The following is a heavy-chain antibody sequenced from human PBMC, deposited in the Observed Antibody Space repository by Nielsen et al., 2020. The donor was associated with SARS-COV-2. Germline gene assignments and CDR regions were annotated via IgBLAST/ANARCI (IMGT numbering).Heavy chain of an antibody. V-gene: IGHV1-3*01. D-gene: IGHD3-10*01. Sequence: ASVKVSCKASGYTFTSYAMHWVRQAPGQRLEWMGWINAGNGNTKYSQKFQGRVTMTRNTSISTAYMELSSLRSEDTAVYYCARGRRVRGVIRVGYYFDYWGQGTLVTVSS. J-gene: IGHJ4*02. CDR3: ARGRRVRGVIRVGYYFDY. CDR2: INAGNGNT. CDR1: GYTFTSYA.